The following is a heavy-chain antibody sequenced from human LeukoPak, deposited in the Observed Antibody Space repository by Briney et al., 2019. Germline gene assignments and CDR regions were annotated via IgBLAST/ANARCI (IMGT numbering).Heavy chain of an antibody. V-gene: IGHV3-33*01. CDR3: ARDRHDSSGLVY. Sequence: GGSLRLPCVASGLSFSTYGMHWVRQAPGKGLEWVAVIWYDGRYKYYTDSVQGRFTISRDNSKNTLYLQMNSLRAEDTAVYYCARDRHDSSGLVYWGQGTLVTVSS. D-gene: IGHD6-19*01. CDR2: IWYDGRYK. CDR1: GLSFSTYG. J-gene: IGHJ4*02.